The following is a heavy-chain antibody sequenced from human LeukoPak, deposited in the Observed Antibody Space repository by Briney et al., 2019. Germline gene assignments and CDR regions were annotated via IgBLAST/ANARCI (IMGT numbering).Heavy chain of an antibody. Sequence: GGSLRLSCAASGFTFSSYWMHWVRQAPGKGLVWVSRINTDGSITSYADSVKGRFTISRDNAKNTLYLQMNSLRAEDTAVYYCARVRSGSYDWFDPWGQGTLVTVSS. J-gene: IGHJ5*02. CDR1: GFTFSSYW. D-gene: IGHD1-26*01. CDR2: INTDGSIT. V-gene: IGHV3-74*01. CDR3: ARVRSGSYDWFDP.